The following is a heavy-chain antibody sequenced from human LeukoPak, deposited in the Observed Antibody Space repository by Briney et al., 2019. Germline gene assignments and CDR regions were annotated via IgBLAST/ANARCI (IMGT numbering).Heavy chain of an antibody. V-gene: IGHV3-48*01. J-gene: IGHJ4*02. CDR3: ARDHYGDYGVDY. CDR1: GFTFSSYS. Sequence: PGGSLRLSCAASGFTFSSYSMNWVRQAPGKGLEWVSYISSSSRTIYYADSVKSRFTISRDNAKNSLYLQMNSLRAEDTAVYYCARDHYGDYGVDYWGQGTLVTVSS. D-gene: IGHD4-17*01. CDR2: ISSSSRTI.